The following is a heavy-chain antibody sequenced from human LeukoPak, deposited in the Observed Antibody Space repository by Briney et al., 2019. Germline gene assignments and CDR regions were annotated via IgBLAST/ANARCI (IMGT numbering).Heavy chain of an antibody. Sequence: SQTLSLTCTVSGGSISSGSYYWSWIRQPAGKGLEWIGRVYTSGSTNYNPSLKSRVTISVDTSKNQFSLKLRSVTAADTAVYYCANHKYYMDVWGKGTTVTISS. J-gene: IGHJ6*03. CDR1: GGSISSGSYY. D-gene: IGHD6-6*01. V-gene: IGHV4-61*02. CDR3: ANHKYYMDV. CDR2: VYTSGST.